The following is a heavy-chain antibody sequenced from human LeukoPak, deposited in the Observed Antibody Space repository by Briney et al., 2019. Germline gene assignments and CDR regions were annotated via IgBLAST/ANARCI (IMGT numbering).Heavy chain of an antibody. CDR3: AKLGSGRVIDI. V-gene: IGHV3-7*01. CDR1: GFTFSTSW. D-gene: IGHD6-25*01. J-gene: IGHJ3*02. CDR2: IKEDGSEM. Sequence: GGTLRLSCAASGFTFSTSWMSWVRQAPGKGLGWVANIKEDGSEMYYVDSVKGRFIISKDNAKNSLYLQMASLRADDTAVYYCAKLGSGRVIDIWGQGTMVTVSS.